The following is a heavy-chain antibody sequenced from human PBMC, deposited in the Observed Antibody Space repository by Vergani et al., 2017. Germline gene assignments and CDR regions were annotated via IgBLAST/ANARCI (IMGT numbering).Heavy chain of an antibody. V-gene: IGHV3-9*01. D-gene: IGHD6-13*01. CDR2: ISWNSGFI. J-gene: IGHJ4*02. CDR3: AKDVTGYTSSWQYDY. Sequence: VQLVESGGGLVQPGRSLRLSCVASGFTFDNYAMHWVRQAPGKGLEWVSSISWNSGFIDYADSVKGRFTISRDNAKNSLYLQMNSLRAEDTALYYCAKDVTGYTSSWQYDYWGQGTLVTVSS. CDR1: GFTFDNYA.